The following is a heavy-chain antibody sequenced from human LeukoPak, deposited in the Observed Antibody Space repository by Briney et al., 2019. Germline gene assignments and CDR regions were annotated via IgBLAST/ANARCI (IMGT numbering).Heavy chain of an antibody. Sequence: GGSLRLSCVTSGLTFSNSAMHWVRQAPGKGLEWVAIMSFDGSHERYGDSVKGRFTLSRDNSKNTLYLQINSLRTEDTAVYYCARGGKCSDGKCYLIDYWGQGTLVTVSS. J-gene: IGHJ4*02. V-gene: IGHV3-30*04. CDR3: ARGGKCSDGKCYLIDY. CDR1: GLTFSNSA. D-gene: IGHD2-15*01. CDR2: MSFDGSHE.